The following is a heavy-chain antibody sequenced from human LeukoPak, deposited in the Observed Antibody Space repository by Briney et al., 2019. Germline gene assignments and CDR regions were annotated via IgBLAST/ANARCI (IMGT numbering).Heavy chain of an antibody. CDR2: INPNSGGT. J-gene: IGHJ5*02. CDR3: ATSQYYYGSGSYPSFNWFDP. Sequence: VASVKVSCKASGYTFTGYYMHWVRQAPGQGLEWMGWINPNSGGTNYAQKFQGRVTMTRDTSISTAYMELSRLRSDDTAVYYCATSQYYYGSGSYPSFNWFDPWGQGTLVTVSS. CDR1: GYTFTGYY. D-gene: IGHD3-10*01. V-gene: IGHV1-2*02.